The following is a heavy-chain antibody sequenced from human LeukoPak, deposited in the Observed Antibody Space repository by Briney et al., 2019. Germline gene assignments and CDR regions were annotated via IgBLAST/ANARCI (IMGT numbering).Heavy chain of an antibody. V-gene: IGHV4-59*01. Sequence: SETLSLPCTVSGGSISSYYWRCIRQPPGKGLEWVGYIYYSGSTTYNPSLKSRVTISVDTSKNQFSLKLSSVTAADTAVYYCARALRGSYYYYYGMDVWGQGTTVTVSS. CDR1: GGSISSYY. D-gene: IGHD1-26*01. J-gene: IGHJ6*02. CDR2: IYYSGST. CDR3: ARALRGSYYYYYGMDV.